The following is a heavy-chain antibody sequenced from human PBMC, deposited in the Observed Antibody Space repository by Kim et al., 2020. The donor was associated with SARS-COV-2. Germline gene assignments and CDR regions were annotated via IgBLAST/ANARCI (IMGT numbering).Heavy chain of an antibody. CDR2: INHSGST. Sequence: SETLSLTCAVYGGSFSGYYWSWIHQPPGKGLEWIGEINHSGSTNYNPSLKSRVTISVDTSKNQFSLKLSSVTAADTAVYYCARVKGSSWYRPKYFDLWGRGTLVTVSS. CDR1: GGSFSGYY. V-gene: IGHV4-34*01. D-gene: IGHD6-13*01. J-gene: IGHJ2*01. CDR3: ARVKGSSWYRPKYFDL.